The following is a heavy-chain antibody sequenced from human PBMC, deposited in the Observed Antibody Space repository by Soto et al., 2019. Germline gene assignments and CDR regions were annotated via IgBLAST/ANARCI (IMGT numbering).Heavy chain of an antibody. CDR1: GGSISSYY. Sequence: SETLSLTCTVSGGSISSYYWSWIRQPPGKGLEWIGYIYYSGSTNYNPSLKSRVTISVDTSKNQFSLKLSSVTAADTAVYYCARQRRFLEWSPPNKKYYYYGMDVWGQGTTVTVSS. V-gene: IGHV4-59*01. J-gene: IGHJ6*02. CDR2: IYYSGST. CDR3: ARQRRFLEWSPPNKKYYYYGMDV. D-gene: IGHD3-3*01.